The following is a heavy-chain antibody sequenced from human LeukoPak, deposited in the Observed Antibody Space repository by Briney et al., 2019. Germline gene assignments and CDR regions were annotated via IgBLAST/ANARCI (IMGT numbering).Heavy chain of an antibody. Sequence: GGSLRLFCAASGFTFSNYWMHWVRQVPGKGLVWVSRINPGGSSTTYADSVKGRFTISRDNAKNTLYLQMNSLRAEDTAVYYCARSNQADDYWGQGTLVTVSS. J-gene: IGHJ4*02. D-gene: IGHD2/OR15-2a*01. V-gene: IGHV3-74*01. CDR2: INPGGSST. CDR3: ARSNQADDY. CDR1: GFTFSNYW.